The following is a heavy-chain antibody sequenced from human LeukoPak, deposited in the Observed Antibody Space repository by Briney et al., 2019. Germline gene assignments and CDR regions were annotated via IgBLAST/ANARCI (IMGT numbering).Heavy chain of an antibody. Sequence: GGSLRLSCAASGFTFSSNWMHWVRQAPGKGLEWVANIKNDGAVKNYVDSVKGRFTISRDNAKNSLYLQMNSLRAEDTAVYYCAKDSYSKGDFWGQGVLVTVSS. D-gene: IGHD6-13*01. CDR3: AKDSYSKGDF. CDR2: IKNDGAVK. CDR1: GFTFSSNW. J-gene: IGHJ4*02. V-gene: IGHV3-7*01.